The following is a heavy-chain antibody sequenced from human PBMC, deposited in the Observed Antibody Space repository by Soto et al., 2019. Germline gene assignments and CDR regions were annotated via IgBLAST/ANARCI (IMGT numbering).Heavy chain of an antibody. CDR2: IKQDGSDK. CDR3: ARTYSSSWYENDY. CDR1: GFTFSSHW. D-gene: IGHD6-13*01. V-gene: IGHV3-7*03. Sequence: EMQLVESGGGLVQPGGSLRLSCGASGFTFSSHWMSWVRQAPGKGLEWVANIKQDGSDKYYVDSVKGRFTIPRDNARSSLFLQMNSLRAEDTAVYYCARTYSSSWYENDYWGQGTLVTVSS. J-gene: IGHJ4*02.